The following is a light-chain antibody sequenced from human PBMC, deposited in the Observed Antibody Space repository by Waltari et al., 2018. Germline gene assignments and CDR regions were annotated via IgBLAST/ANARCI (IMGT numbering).Light chain of an antibody. V-gene: IGKV4-1*01. J-gene: IGKJ1*01. CDR2: WAS. CDR3: QQYSATPPT. CDR1: QSVISSFNNKNY. Sequence: DIVMTQSPDSLAVSLGERATINFKSSQSVISSFNNKNYLTWSQQKAGEPPKLLIYWASTRESGVPDRFSGSGSGTDFTLTISGLQAEDVAVYYCQQYSATPPTFGQGTKVEIK.